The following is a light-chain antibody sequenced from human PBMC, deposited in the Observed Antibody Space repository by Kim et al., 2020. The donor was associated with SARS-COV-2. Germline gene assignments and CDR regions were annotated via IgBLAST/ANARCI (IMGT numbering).Light chain of an antibody. CDR3: EAWDDSLSASV. Sequence: RVTISCSGSASNIGGNYVSWYQQRPGTAPKLLIYLNYQRPSGVPDRFFASKSGTSASLAISGLRSEDEADYYCEAWDDSLSASVFGGGTKVTVL. V-gene: IGLV1-47*01. J-gene: IGLJ3*02. CDR2: LNY. CDR1: ASNIGGNY.